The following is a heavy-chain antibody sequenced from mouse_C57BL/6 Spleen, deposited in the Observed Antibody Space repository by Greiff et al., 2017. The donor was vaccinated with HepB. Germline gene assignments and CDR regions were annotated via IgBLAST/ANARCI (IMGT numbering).Heavy chain of an antibody. CDR1: GYSITSGYY. CDR2: ISYDGSN. Sequence: EVQLQQSGPGLVKPSQSLSLTCSVTGYSITSGYYWNWIRQFPGNKLEWMGYISYDGSNNYNPSLKNRISITRDTSKNQFFLKLNSVTTEDTATYYCARDLFRYFDVWGTGTTVTVSS. V-gene: IGHV3-6*01. J-gene: IGHJ1*03. CDR3: ARDLFRYFDV.